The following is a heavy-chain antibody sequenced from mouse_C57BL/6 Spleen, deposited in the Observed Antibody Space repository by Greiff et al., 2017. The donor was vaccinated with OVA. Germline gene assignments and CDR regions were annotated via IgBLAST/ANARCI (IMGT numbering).Heavy chain of an antibody. V-gene: IGHV1-15*01. Sequence: VKLMESGAELVRPGASVTLSCKASGYTFTDYEMHWVKQTPVHGLEWIGAIDPETGGTAYNQKFKGKAILTADKSSSTAYMELRSLTSEDSAVYYCTRYNLGKGYFDVWGTGTTVTVSS. CDR1: GYTFTDYE. J-gene: IGHJ1*03. CDR2: IDPETGGT. D-gene: IGHD1-3*01. CDR3: TRYNLGKGYFDV.